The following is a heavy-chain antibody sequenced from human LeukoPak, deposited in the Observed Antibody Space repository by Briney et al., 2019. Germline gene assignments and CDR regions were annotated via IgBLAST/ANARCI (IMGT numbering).Heavy chain of an antibody. J-gene: IGHJ5*02. V-gene: IGHV3-23*01. CDR2: ISGSGGST. Sequence: PGWSLTLSCAASGFTFSSYAMSWLRQAPGRGLEWVSAISGSGGSTYYADYVKGRFTISRDNSKNTLYLQMNSLRAEDTAVYYCAKNGYCSGGSCYSGWFHPWGQGTLVTDSS. CDR1: GFTFSSYA. D-gene: IGHD2-15*01. CDR3: AKNGYCSGGSCYSGWFHP.